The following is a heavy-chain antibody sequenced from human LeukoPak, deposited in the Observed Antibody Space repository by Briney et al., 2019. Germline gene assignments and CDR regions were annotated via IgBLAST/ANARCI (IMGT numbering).Heavy chain of an antibody. Sequence: SVKVSCKASGGTFSSYAISWVRQAPGQGLEWTGGIIPIFGTANYAQKFQGRVTITTDESTSTAYMELSSLRSEDTAVYYCARDTGDFWSGHFLWGQGTLVTVSS. D-gene: IGHD3-3*01. CDR3: ARDTGDFWSGHFL. CDR2: IIPIFGTA. J-gene: IGHJ4*02. CDR1: GGTFSSYA. V-gene: IGHV1-69*05.